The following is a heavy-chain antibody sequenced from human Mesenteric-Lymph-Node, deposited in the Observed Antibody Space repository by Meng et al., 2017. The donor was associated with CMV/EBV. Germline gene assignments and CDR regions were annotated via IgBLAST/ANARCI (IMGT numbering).Heavy chain of an antibody. J-gene: IGHJ3*02. CDR1: GGSISSGGYY. V-gene: IGHV4-31*03. CDR2: IYYSGST. Sequence: SETLSLTCTVSGGSISSGGYYWSWIRQHPGKGLEWIGYIYYSGSTYYNPSLKSRVTISVDTSKNQFSLKLSSVTAADTAVYYCARDRIPAAIGAFDIWGQGTMVTVSS. CDR3: ARDRIPAAIGAFDI. D-gene: IGHD2-2*02.